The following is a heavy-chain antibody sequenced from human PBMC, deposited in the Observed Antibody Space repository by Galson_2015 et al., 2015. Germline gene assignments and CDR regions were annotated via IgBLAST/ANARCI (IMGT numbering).Heavy chain of an antibody. J-gene: IGHJ4*02. CDR1: GFIFSDFY. CDR3: ARDLSNGGHDY. CDR2: TSGISTNI. V-gene: IGHV3-11*01. D-gene: IGHD4-23*01. Sequence: SLRLSCAPSGFIFSDFYMSWIRQPPGKGLEWVSYTSGISTNIQYADSVRGRFTVSRDNSKNSLYLQMNSLRVEDTAVHYCARDLSNGGHDYWGQGTLVTVSS.